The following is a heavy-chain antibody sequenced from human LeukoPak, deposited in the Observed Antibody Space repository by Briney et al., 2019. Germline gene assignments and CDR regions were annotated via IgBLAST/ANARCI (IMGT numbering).Heavy chain of an antibody. CDR1: GFSFGSYS. D-gene: IGHD5-24*01. V-gene: IGHV3-48*04. J-gene: IGHJ4*02. CDR2: ISNNSSVT. CDR3: ARTISY. Sequence: GGSLRLSCAASGFSFGSYSMNWIRQAPGKGPEWVAYISNNSSVTQYADFVKGRFTISRDNAKNSLYMEMDSLRVDDTAVYYCARTISYWGQGTLVTVSS.